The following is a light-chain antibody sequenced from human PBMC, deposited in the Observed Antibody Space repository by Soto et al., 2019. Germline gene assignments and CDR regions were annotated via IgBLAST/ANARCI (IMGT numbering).Light chain of an antibody. J-gene: IGKJ5*01. CDR3: QQYGYSPIT. Sequence: VSQSVSSNLAWYQQKXGQARRLLIYGASXRANGIPARFSGSGSGTEFTLTISRLETEDFTVYYCQQYGYSPITFGAGTRMEIK. CDR2: GAS. CDR1: QSVSSN. V-gene: IGKV3-15*01.